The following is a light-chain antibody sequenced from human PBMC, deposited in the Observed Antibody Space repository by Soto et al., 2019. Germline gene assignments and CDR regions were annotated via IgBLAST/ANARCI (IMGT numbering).Light chain of an antibody. V-gene: IGKV3D-15*01. CDR3: QQYKNWPIN. CDR2: DAS. CDR1: QTVRNN. J-gene: IGKJ5*01. Sequence: EFVLTQSPCTLSLSPGERATPPCRASQTVRNNYLAWYQQKPGQAPRLLIYDASTRATGTPARFSGSGSGTKFTLSISSLQSEDFAVYYCQQYKNWPINFGQGTRL.